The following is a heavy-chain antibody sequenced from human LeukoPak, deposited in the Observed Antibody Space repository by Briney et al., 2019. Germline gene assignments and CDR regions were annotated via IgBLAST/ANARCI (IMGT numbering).Heavy chain of an antibody. CDR3: ARGAVALNY. Sequence: SETLSLTCAVYGGSFSGYYWSWIRQPPGKGLEWIGEINHSGSTNYNPSLKSRVTISVDTSKNQFSLKLSSVTAADTAVYYCARGAVALNYWGQGTLVTVSS. V-gene: IGHV4-34*01. CDR2: INHSGST. J-gene: IGHJ4*02. D-gene: IGHD6-19*01. CDR1: GGSFSGYY.